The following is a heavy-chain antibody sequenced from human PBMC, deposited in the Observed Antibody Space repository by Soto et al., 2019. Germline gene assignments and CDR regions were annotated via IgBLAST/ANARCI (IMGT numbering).Heavy chain of an antibody. D-gene: IGHD3-16*01. CDR1: GGTFSSYA. CDR3: ARDHLSYCYGPRRPRQAFDI. CDR2: IIPIFGTA. Sequence: QVKLVQSGAEVKKPGSSVKVSCKASGGTFSSYAITWVRQAPGQGLEWMGGIIPIFGTANYAQKFQGRVTITADESTSTAYMELSSLRSEDTAVYYCARDHLSYCYGPRRPRQAFDIWGQGTMVTVSS. J-gene: IGHJ3*02. V-gene: IGHV1-69*01.